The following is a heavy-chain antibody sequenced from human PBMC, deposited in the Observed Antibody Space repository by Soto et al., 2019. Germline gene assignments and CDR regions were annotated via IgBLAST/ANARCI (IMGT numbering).Heavy chain of an antibody. Sequence: EVQLVESGGGLVKPGGSLRLSCAASGFTFSSYSMNWVRQAPGKGLEWVSSISSSSSYIYYADSVKGRFTISRDNAKNALYLQMKSMRAEETAVYYCARDSIVVVVAATDYYYYYMDVWGKGTTVTVSS. V-gene: IGHV3-21*01. CDR2: ISSSSSYI. CDR1: GFTFSSYS. D-gene: IGHD2-15*01. CDR3: ARDSIVVVVAATDYYYYYMDV. J-gene: IGHJ6*03.